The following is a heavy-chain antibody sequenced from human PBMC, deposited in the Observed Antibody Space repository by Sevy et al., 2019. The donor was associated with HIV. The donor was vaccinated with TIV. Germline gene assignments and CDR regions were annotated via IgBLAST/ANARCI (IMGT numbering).Heavy chain of an antibody. J-gene: IGHJ5*02. CDR3: ARCIAARPDYNWFDP. V-gene: IGHV1-69*13. CDR2: IIPIFGTA. CDR1: GGTFSSYA. Sequence: ASVKVSCKASGGTFSSYAISWVRQAPGQGLEWMGGIIPIFGTANYAQMFQGRVTITADESTSTAYMELSSLRSEDTAVYYCARCIAARPDYNWFDPWGQGTLVTVSS. D-gene: IGHD6-6*01.